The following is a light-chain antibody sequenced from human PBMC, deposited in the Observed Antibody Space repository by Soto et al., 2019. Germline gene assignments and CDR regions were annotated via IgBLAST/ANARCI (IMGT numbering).Light chain of an antibody. J-gene: IGKJ1*01. CDR2: GAS. V-gene: IGKV3-20*01. CDR1: QSVSSNY. CDR3: QQYGNSPCT. Sequence: EIVLTQSPGTLSLSPGERATLSCRASQSVSSNYLAWYQQKPGQPPRLLIYGASSRATGIPDRFGGSGSGTEFTLTISRLEPEDFAVYYCQQYGNSPCTFGQGTKVDIK.